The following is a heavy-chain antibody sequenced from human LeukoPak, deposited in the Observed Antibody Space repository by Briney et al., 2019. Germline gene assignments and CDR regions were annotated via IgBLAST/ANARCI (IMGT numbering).Heavy chain of an antibody. CDR2: INHSGST. CDR1: GGSFSGYY. CDR3: AREDSLARGWFDP. J-gene: IGHJ5*02. V-gene: IGHV4-34*01. Sequence: SETLSLTCAVYGGSFSGYYWSWIRQPPGEGLEWIGEINHSGSTNYNPSLKSRVTISVDTSKNQFSLKLSSVTAADTAVYYCAREDSLARGWFDPWGQGTLVTVSS. D-gene: IGHD2-15*01.